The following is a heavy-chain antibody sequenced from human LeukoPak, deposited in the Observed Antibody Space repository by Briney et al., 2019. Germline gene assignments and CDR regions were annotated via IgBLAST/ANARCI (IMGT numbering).Heavy chain of an antibody. CDR2: FYPEDGET. Sequence: ASVKVSCKVSGYTLTEFSIHWVRRVPGKGLEGMGGFYPEDGETIYAQKFQGRVTMTEDTSSDTAYMELSSLRSDDTAVYFCTAITAAGQRGSSFDYWGQGTLVTVSS. J-gene: IGHJ4*02. CDR1: GYTLTEFS. D-gene: IGHD6-13*01. CDR3: TAITAAGQRGSSFDY. V-gene: IGHV1-24*01.